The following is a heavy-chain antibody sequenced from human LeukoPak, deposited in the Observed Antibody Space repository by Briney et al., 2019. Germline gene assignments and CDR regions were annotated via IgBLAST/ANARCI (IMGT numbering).Heavy chain of an antibody. CDR1: GYTFTSYY. CDR3: ARCTSSNLYYYYGMDV. D-gene: IGHD2-2*01. Sequence: ASVKVSCKASGYTFTSYYMHWVRQAPGQGLEWMGIINPSGGSTSYAQKFQGRVTMTRDTSTSTVYMELSSLRSEDTAVYYCARCTSSNLYYYYGMDVWGQGTTVTVSS. CDR2: INPSGGST. J-gene: IGHJ6*02. V-gene: IGHV1-46*01.